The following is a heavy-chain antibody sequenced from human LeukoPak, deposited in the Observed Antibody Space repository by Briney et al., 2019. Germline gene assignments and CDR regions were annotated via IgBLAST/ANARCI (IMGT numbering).Heavy chain of an antibody. CDR1: GGTFSSYA. V-gene: IGHV1-69*13. Sequence: ASVKVSCKASGGTFSSYAISWVRQAPGQGLEWMGGIIPIFGTANYAQKFQGRVTITADESTSTAYMELSSLRSEDTAVYYCASEVMSPHHIDYWGQGTLVTVSS. CDR3: ASEVMSPHHIDY. J-gene: IGHJ4*02. CDR2: IIPIFGTA. D-gene: IGHD2-21*01.